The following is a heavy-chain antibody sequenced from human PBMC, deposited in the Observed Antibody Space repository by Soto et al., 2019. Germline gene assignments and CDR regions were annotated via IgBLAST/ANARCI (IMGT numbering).Heavy chain of an antibody. CDR2: IYYSGST. J-gene: IGHJ5*02. CDR1: NDSISPYY. D-gene: IGHD2-2*01. CDR3: ARVPTP. V-gene: IGHV4-59*12. Sequence: PSETLSLTCTVSNDSISPYYWSWIRQPPGKGLEWIGFIYYSGSTTYNPSLKSRVTISVATSKNQFSLKLTSVTAADTAVYYCARVPTPWGQGTLVTVSS.